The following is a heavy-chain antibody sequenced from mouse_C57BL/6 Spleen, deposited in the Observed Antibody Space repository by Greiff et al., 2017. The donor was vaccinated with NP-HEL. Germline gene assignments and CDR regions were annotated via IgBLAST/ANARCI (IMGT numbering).Heavy chain of an antibody. D-gene: IGHD4-1*01. CDR1: GYTFTDYN. Sequence: VQLQQSGPELVKPGASVKIPCKASGYTFTDYNMDWVKQSHGKSLEWIGDINPNNGGTSYNQKFKGKATLTVDKSSSTAYMELRSLTSEDTAVYYCARLWDRFAYWGQGTLVTVSA. V-gene: IGHV1-18*01. CDR3: ARLWDRFAY. CDR2: INPNNGGT. J-gene: IGHJ3*01.